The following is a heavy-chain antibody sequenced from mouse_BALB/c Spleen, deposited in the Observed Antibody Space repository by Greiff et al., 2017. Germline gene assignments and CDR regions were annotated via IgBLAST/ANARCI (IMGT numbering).Heavy chain of an antibody. CDR1: GFNIKDTY. V-gene: IGHV14-3*02. CDR3: ASPYDYDAMDY. Sequence: SGAELVKPGASVKLSCTASGFNIKDTYMHWVKQRPEQGLEWIGRIDPANGNTKYDPKFQGKATITADTSSNTAYLQLSSLTSEDTAVYYCASPYDYDAMDYWGQGTSVTVSS. D-gene: IGHD6-5*01. CDR2: IDPANGNT. J-gene: IGHJ4*01.